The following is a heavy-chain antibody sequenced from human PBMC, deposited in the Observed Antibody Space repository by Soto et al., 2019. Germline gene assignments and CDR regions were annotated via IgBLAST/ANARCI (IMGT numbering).Heavy chain of an antibody. CDR3: AREGNGWYYSDY. CDR1: GGSITSFY. CDR2: ISYTGST. D-gene: IGHD6-19*01. J-gene: IGHJ4*02. Sequence: TSETLSLTCTVSGGSITSFYWSWIRQTPGKGLEWIGHISYTGSTNYNPSLKSRVTIAVDTSKNQFSLNLTSVTAADTAVYYCAREGNGWYYSDYWGQGALVTVSS. V-gene: IGHV4-59*01.